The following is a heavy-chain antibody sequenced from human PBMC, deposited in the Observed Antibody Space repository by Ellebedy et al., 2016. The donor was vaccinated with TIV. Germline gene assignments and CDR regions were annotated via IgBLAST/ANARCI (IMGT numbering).Heavy chain of an antibody. D-gene: IGHD6-19*01. Sequence: PGGSLRLSCAASGFTFSSYAMSWVRQAPGKGLEWVSGISGSGGSTYYADSVKGRFTISRDNSKNTLYLQMGSLRAEDMAVYYCARGQWLAAYFDFWGQGTLVTVSS. CDR3: ARGQWLAAYFDF. CDR2: ISGSGGST. CDR1: GFTFSSYA. V-gene: IGHV3-23*01. J-gene: IGHJ4*02.